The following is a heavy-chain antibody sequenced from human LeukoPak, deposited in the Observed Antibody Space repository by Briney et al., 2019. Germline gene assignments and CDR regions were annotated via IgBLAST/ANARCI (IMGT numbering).Heavy chain of an antibody. D-gene: IGHD6-19*01. V-gene: IGHV3-66*01. Sequence: GGSLRLSCAASGFTFTSYNMNWVRQAPGKGLEWVSVIYSGGSTYYADSVKGRFTISRDNAKNTLYLQMNSLRAEDTAVYYCARMSAVAGGLDYWGQGTLVTVSS. J-gene: IGHJ4*02. CDR3: ARMSAVAGGLDY. CDR2: IYSGGST. CDR1: GFTFTSYN.